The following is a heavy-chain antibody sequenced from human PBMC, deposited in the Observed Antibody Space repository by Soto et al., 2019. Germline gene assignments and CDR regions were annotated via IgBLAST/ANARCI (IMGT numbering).Heavy chain of an antibody. J-gene: IGHJ5*02. D-gene: IGHD3-3*01. V-gene: IGHV3-48*02. CDR1: GFTFSSNS. CDR2: ISSSSSTI. Sequence: EVQVVESGGGLVQPGGSLRLSCAASGFTFSSNSMNWVRQAPGKGLEWISYISSSSSTIYADSVKGRFTISRDNAKNSRYLQMNSQRDEDTAVYYCARVIWSGHLTSDLWGQGTLVTVSS. CDR3: ARVIWSGHLTSDL.